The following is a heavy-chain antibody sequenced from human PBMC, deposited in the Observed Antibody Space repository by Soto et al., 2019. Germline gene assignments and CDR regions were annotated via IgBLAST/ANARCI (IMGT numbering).Heavy chain of an antibody. CDR1: SGSMYGVY. V-gene: IGHV4-4*07. CDR3: ARANRPFRGDGAFDS. Sequence: QVQLQESGPGLVKPSETLSLNCTVSSGSMYGVYWSWFRQSAGKGLEWIGRIYTSGATSYHPSPKSRVSMSVSDSKTQFYLRLTSVTAADTAVYYCARANRPFRGDGAFDSWGQGTLVTVSS. CDR2: IYTSGAT. J-gene: IGHJ4*02. D-gene: IGHD3-10*01.